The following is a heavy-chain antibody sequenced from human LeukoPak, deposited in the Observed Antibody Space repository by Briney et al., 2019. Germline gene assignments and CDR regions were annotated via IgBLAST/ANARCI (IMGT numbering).Heavy chain of an antibody. CDR3: ARDRGEIPEDFDY. J-gene: IGHJ4*02. D-gene: IGHD1-14*01. V-gene: IGHV3-21*01. CDR1: GFTFSSYS. Sequence: GGSLRLSCAASGFTFSSYSMNWVRQAPGKGLEWVSSISSSSSYIYYADSVKGRFTISRDNAKNSLYLQMNSLRAEDTAVYYCARDRGEIPEDFDYWGQGTLVTVSS. CDR2: ISSSSSYI.